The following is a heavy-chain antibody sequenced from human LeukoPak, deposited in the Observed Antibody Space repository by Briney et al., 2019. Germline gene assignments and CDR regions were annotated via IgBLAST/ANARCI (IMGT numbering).Heavy chain of an antibody. CDR1: GGSISSYY. CDR2: IYTSGST. Sequence: SETLSLTCTVSGGSISSYYWSWIRQPAGKGLEWIGRIYTSGSTNYNPSLKSRVTMSVDTSKNQFSLKLSSVTAADTAVYYCARDRSDPYYYGSRSNESERYYYYGMDVWGQGTTVTVSS. V-gene: IGHV4-4*07. D-gene: IGHD3-10*01. J-gene: IGHJ6*02. CDR3: ARDRSDPYYYGSRSNESERYYYYGMDV.